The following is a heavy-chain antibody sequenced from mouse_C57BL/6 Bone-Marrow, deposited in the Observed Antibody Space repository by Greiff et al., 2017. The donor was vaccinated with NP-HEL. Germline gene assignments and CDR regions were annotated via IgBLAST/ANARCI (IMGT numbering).Heavy chain of an antibody. Sequence: LQESGAELVRPGASVTLSCKASGYTFTDYEMPWVKQTPVHGLEWIGAIDPETGGTAYNQKFKGKAILTADKSSSTAYMELRSLTSEDSAVYYCTRKERGSFDYWGQGTTLTVSS. CDR3: TRKERGSFDY. CDR1: GYTFTDYE. V-gene: IGHV1-15*01. CDR2: IDPETGGT. J-gene: IGHJ2*01.